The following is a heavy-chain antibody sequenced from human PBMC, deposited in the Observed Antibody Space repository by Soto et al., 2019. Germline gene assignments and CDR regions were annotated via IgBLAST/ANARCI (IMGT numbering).Heavy chain of an antibody. V-gene: IGHV3-30*18. J-gene: IGHJ4*02. Sequence: QVQLVESGGGVVQPGRSLRLSCAASGFTFSSYGMHWVRQAPGKGLEWVAVISYDGSNKYYADSVKGRFTISRDNSKNTLYLQMNSLRAEDMAVYYCAKDLGGWFGELLGPDYWGQGTLVTVSS. D-gene: IGHD3-10*01. CDR3: AKDLGGWFGELLGPDY. CDR1: GFTFSSYG. CDR2: ISYDGSNK.